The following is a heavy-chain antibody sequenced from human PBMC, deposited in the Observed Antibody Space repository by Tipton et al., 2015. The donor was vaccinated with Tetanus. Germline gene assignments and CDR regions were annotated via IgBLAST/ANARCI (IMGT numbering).Heavy chain of an antibody. Sequence: SLRLSCVASGFTFNKYEMDWVRQAPGKGLEWVALISFDGNNKHYADSVKGRFTISRDDSKSTPYLEMNSLRVEDSAFYYCARDPQTYFDYWGQGTLVTVSS. J-gene: IGHJ4*02. V-gene: IGHV3-30-3*01. CDR2: ISFDGNNK. CDR3: ARDPQTYFDY. CDR1: GFTFNKYE.